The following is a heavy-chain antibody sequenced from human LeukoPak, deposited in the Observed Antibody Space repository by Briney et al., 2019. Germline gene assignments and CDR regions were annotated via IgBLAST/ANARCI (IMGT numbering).Heavy chain of an antibody. CDR2: IYYSGST. J-gene: IGHJ4*02. V-gene: IGHV4-39*07. Sequence: PSETLSLTCTVSGGSISSSSYYWGWIRQPPGKGLEWIGSIYYSGSTYYNPSLKSRVTISVDTSKNQFSLKLSSVTAADTAVYYCAIVVVRYFDYWGQGTLVTVSS. CDR3: AIVVVRYFDY. D-gene: IGHD3-22*01. CDR1: GGSISSSSYY.